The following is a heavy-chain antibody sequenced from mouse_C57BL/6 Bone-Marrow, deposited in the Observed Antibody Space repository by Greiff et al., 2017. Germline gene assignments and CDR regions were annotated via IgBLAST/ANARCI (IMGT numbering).Heavy chain of an antibody. D-gene: IGHD2-4*01. CDR1: GFTFSSYG. J-gene: IGHJ2*01. CDR3: ARRYDYDYYFDY. V-gene: IGHV5-6*02. CDR2: ISSGGSYT. Sequence: EVNVVESGGDLVKPGGSLKLSCAASGFTFSSYGMSWVRQTPDKRLEWVATISSGGSYTYYPDSVKGRFTISRDNAKNTLYLQMSSLKSEDTAMYYCARRYDYDYYFDYWGQGTTLTVSS.